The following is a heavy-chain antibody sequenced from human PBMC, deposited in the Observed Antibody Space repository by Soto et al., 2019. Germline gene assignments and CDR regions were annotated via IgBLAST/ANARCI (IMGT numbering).Heavy chain of an antibody. CDR1: GGSISSGDYY. J-gene: IGHJ5*02. CDR3: ARRDRSGFSYWLDT. D-gene: IGHD3-22*01. V-gene: IGHV4-31*03. CDR2: IYFSGTT. Sequence: TLTLTCTVSGGSISSGDYYWSWIRQHPGKGLEWIGTIYFSGTTYYNPSLKSRVTISVDTSKNQFSLNLSSVTAADTAVYYCARRDRSGFSYWLDTWGQGTLVTVSS.